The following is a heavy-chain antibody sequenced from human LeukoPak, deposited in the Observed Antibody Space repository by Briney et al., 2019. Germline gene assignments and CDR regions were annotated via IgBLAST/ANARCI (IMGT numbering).Heavy chain of an antibody. V-gene: IGHV4-39*07. CDR1: GGSISSSSYY. D-gene: IGHD6-19*01. CDR3: ARVGDSSGPGY. CDR2: IYYSGST. Sequence: SETLSLTCTVSGGSISSSSYYWGWIRQPPGKGLEWIGSIYYSGSTYYNPSLKSRVTISVDTSKNQFSLKLSSVTAADTAVYYCARVGDSSGPGYWGQGTLVTVSS. J-gene: IGHJ4*02.